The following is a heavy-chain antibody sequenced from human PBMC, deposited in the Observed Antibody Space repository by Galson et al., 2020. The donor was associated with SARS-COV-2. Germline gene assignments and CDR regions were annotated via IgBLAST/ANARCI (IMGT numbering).Heavy chain of an antibody. Sequence: GESLKIPCVASGFRFSDYAMTWVRQATGKGLEWVSCVSASGDKTYYADSVKGRFSLSRDNSRDTLYLQMNSLRAEDTAVYYCATEQQMFTIQGVFDSWGPGTLVTVSS. V-gene: IGHV3-23*01. CDR3: ATEQQMFTIQGVFDS. D-gene: IGHD1-1*01. CDR1: GFRFSDYA. CDR2: VSASGDKT. J-gene: IGHJ4*02.